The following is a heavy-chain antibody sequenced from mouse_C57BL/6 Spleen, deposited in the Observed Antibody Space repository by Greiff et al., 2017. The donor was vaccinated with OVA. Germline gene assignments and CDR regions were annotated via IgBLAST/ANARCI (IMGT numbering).Heavy chain of an antibody. CDR2: IDPSDSET. Sequence: QVQLQQPGAELVRPGSSVKLSCKASGYTFTSYWMHWVKQRPIQGLEWIGNIDPSDSETHYNQKFKDKATLTVDKSSSTAYMQLSSLTSEDSAVYYCARFGYSNYDYAMDYWGQGTSVTVSS. J-gene: IGHJ4*01. V-gene: IGHV1-52*01. D-gene: IGHD2-5*01. CDR3: ARFGYSNYDYAMDY. CDR1: GYTFTSYW.